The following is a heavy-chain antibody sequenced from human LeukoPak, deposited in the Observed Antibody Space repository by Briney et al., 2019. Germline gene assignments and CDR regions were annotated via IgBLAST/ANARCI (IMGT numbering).Heavy chain of an antibody. CDR2: ISYDGSNK. CDR3: VKARPWFGELQFFDY. J-gene: IGHJ4*02. Sequence: GRSLRLSCAASGFTFSSYAMHWVRQAPGKGLEWVAVISYDGSNKYYADSVKGRFTISRDNSKNTLYLQMSSLRAEDTAVYYCVKARPWFGELQFFDYWGQGTLVTVSS. D-gene: IGHD3-10*01. V-gene: IGHV3-30*04. CDR1: GFTFSSYA.